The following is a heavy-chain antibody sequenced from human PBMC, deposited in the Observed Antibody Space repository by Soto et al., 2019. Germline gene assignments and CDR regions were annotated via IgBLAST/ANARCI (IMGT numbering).Heavy chain of an antibody. D-gene: IGHD3-9*01. CDR3: ASFESNEEDWFYP. J-gene: IGHJ5*02. Sequence: GGSLRLSSAASGFTFSSYGMHWVRQAPGKGLEWVAVISYDGSNKYYADSVKGRFTISRDNSKNTLYLQMNSLRAEDTAVYYCASFESNEEDWFYPWGQGTLVTVSS. CDR1: GFTFSSYG. CDR2: ISYDGSNK. V-gene: IGHV3-30*03.